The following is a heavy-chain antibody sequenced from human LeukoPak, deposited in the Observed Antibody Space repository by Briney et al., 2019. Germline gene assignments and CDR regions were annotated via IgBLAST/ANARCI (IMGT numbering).Heavy chain of an antibody. CDR3: ARVWAAAGFFYHFDC. D-gene: IGHD6-13*01. Sequence: ASVKVSCKASGYTFTSYAMNWVRQAPGQGLEWMGWINTNTGNPSYAQGFTGRFVFSLDTSASTAYLQISSLKAEDTAVYYCARVWAAAGFFYHFDCWGQGTLVTVSS. J-gene: IGHJ4*02. V-gene: IGHV7-4-1*02. CDR2: INTNTGNP. CDR1: GYTFTSYA.